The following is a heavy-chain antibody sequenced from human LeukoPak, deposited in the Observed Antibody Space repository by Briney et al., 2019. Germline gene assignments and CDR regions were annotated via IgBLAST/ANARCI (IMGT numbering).Heavy chain of an antibody. CDR3: ARGNYYAMDV. V-gene: IGHV3-74*01. CDR1: GFTFSSYW. Sequence: GGSLRLSCAASGFTFSSYWMHWVRQAPGKGLVWVSRINSDGTTTNYADSVKGRFTISKDNAKNTLFLQMNSLRAEDTAVYYCARGNYYAMDVWGQGTTVTVSS. CDR2: INSDGTTT. J-gene: IGHJ6*02.